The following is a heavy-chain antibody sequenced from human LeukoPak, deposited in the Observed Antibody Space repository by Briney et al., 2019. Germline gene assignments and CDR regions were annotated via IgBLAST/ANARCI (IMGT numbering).Heavy chain of an antibody. CDR3: AKALSNRITMIVVSG. CDR2: IRYDGSNK. Sequence: PGGSLRLSCAASGFTFSDYYMSWIRQAPGKGLEWVAFIRYDGSNKYYADSVKGRFTISRDNSKNTLYLQMNSLRAEDTAVYHCAKALSNRITMIVVSGWGQGTLVTVSS. V-gene: IGHV3-30*02. CDR1: GFTFSDYY. D-gene: IGHD3-22*01. J-gene: IGHJ4*02.